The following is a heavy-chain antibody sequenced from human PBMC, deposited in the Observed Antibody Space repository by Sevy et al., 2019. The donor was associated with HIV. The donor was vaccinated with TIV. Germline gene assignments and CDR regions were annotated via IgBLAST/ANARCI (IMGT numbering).Heavy chain of an antibody. Sequence: GGSLRLSCAASGFTFKSYAMHWVRQAPGKGLEWVAVISYDGSNKYYADSVKGRFTISRDNSKNTVYLQMNSLVAEDSAVYYCAKGGGTSLWGSYRSWGQGTLVTVSS. V-gene: IGHV3-30*18. CDR3: AKGGGTSLWGSYRS. J-gene: IGHJ4*02. D-gene: IGHD3-16*02. CDR2: ISYDGSNK. CDR1: GFTFKSYA.